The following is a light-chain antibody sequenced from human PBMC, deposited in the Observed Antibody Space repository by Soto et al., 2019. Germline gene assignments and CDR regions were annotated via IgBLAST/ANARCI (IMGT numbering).Light chain of an antibody. V-gene: IGKV3-11*01. CDR2: DAS. CDR3: QQRYNWPRT. J-gene: IGKJ1*01. Sequence: EIVLTQSPATLSLSPGERATLSCRASQSVSSYLAWYQQKPGQAPRLLIYDASNRATGIPARFSGSGSGTGFSLAMSSLGPEDFAVYYCQQRYNWPRTFGQGTTV. CDR1: QSVSSY.